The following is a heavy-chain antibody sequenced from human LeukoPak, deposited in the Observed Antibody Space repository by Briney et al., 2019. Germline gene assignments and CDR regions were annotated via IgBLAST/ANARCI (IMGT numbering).Heavy chain of an antibody. CDR1: GGSISSYY. D-gene: IGHD5-24*01. CDR2: IYYSGST. V-gene: IGHV4-59*01. J-gene: IGHJ4*02. CDR3: ARGGYNRKGYFDY. Sequence: PSETLSLTCTVSGGSISSYYWSWIRQPPGKGLEWIGYIYYSGSTNYNPSLKSRVTISVDTSKNQFSLKLSSVTAADTAVYYCARGGYNRKGYFDYWGQGTLVTVSS.